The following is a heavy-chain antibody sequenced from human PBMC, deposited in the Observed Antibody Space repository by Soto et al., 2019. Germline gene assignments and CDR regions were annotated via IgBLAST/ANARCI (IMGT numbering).Heavy chain of an antibody. Sequence: QVTLKESGPVLVKPTETLTLTCTVSGFSLSNARMGVSWFRQPPGKALEWLAHIFSNDEKSYSTSLKSRLTISKDTSKSQVVLSMTNMDPVATATYYCARSRRGWFLVDPWGQGTLVTVSS. J-gene: IGHJ5*02. CDR1: GFSLSNARMG. D-gene: IGHD6-19*01. V-gene: IGHV2-26*01. CDR2: IFSNDEK. CDR3: ARSRRGWFLVDP.